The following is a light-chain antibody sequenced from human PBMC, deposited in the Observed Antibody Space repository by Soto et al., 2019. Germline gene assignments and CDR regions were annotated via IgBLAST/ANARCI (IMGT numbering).Light chain of an antibody. Sequence: EIVLTQSPGTLSLSPGERATLSCRASESVSSTSLAWYQQKPGQAPRLLMYGVSSRATGIPDRFSGSGSGTDFTLTINRLEPEDFAVYFCQKYDNSVWTFVQGTKVEIK. CDR2: GVS. V-gene: IGKV3-20*01. CDR1: ESVSSTS. CDR3: QKYDNSVWT. J-gene: IGKJ1*01.